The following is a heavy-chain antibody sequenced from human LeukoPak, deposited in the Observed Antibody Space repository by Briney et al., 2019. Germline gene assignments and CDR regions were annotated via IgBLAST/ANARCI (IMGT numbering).Heavy chain of an antibody. D-gene: IGHD2-15*01. Sequence: GGSLRLSCVASGFTFSSYGLNWVRQAPGKGLEWVAFISSSSSYIYYADSLKGRFTISRDNAKNSLYVQMNSLRVEDTAVYYCARSLERIFDYWGQGTLVTVSS. J-gene: IGHJ4*02. V-gene: IGHV3-21*01. CDR1: GFTFSSYG. CDR3: ARSLERIFDY. CDR2: ISSSSSYI.